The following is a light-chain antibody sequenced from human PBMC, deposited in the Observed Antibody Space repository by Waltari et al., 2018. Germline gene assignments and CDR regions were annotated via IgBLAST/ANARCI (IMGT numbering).Light chain of an antibody. Sequence: EIVLTQSPGTLSLSPGERATLSCRASQSVSSSYLAWYQQKPGQAPRLLSYGPSSRATGIPDRFSGSGSGTDFTLTISRLEPEDFAVYYCQQYGSSPRTFGQGTKVEIK. CDR2: GPS. V-gene: IGKV3-20*01. CDR3: QQYGSSPRT. J-gene: IGKJ1*01. CDR1: QSVSSSY.